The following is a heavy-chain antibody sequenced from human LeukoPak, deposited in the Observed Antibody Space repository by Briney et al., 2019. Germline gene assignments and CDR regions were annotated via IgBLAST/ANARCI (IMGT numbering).Heavy chain of an antibody. CDR1: GFTFSSYW. CDR2: ISSSSSYI. CDR3: AKYRLGWNGLD. Sequence: GGSLRLSCAASGFTFSSYWMSWVRQAPGKGLEWVSSISSSSSYIYYADSVKGRFTISRDNAKNSLYLQMNSLRAEDTAVYYCAKYRLGWNGLDWGQGTLVAVSS. V-gene: IGHV3-21*04. J-gene: IGHJ4*02. D-gene: IGHD1-1*01.